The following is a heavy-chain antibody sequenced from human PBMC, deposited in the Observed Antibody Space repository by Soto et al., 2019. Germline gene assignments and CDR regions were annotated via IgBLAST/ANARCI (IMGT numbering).Heavy chain of an antibody. D-gene: IGHD6-19*01. CDR3: ARDNQWLVLSDAFDI. Sequence: GGSLRLSCAASGFTFSSYSMNWVRQAPGKGLEWVSYISSSSSTIYYADSVKGRFTISRDNAKNSLYLQMNSLRAEDTAVYYCARDNQWLVLSDAFDIWGQGTMVTVSS. V-gene: IGHV3-48*01. J-gene: IGHJ3*02. CDR1: GFTFSSYS. CDR2: ISSSSSTI.